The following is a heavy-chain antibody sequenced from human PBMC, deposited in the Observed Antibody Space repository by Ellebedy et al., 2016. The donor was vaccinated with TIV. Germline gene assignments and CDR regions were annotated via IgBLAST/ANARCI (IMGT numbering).Heavy chain of an antibody. V-gene: IGHV6-1*01. J-gene: IGHJ4*02. CDR2: TYYRSKWYN. CDR1: GDSVSSNSAA. Sequence: SETLSLXCAISGDSVSSNSAAWNWIRQSPSRGLEWLGRTYYRSKWYNDYAVSVKSRITINPDTSKNQFSLQLNSVTPEDTAVYYCARELVVPEGGYFDYWGQGTLVTVSS. D-gene: IGHD3-22*01. CDR3: ARELVVPEGGYFDY.